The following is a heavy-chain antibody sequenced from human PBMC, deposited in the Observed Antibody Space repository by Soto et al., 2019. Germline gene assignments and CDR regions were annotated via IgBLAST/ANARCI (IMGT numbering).Heavy chain of an antibody. CDR1: GGSLTSYY. V-gene: IGHV4-59*08. J-gene: IGHJ4*02. D-gene: IGHD5-12*01. CDR2: VYYTGIA. Sequence: QVQLQESGPGLVKPSETLSLTCTVSGGSLTSYYWSWIRQPPGKGLEWIGFVYYTGIARYNPSLKSRVTISLDTSKNQFSLKLTSVTAADTAIYYCARPIVSTETFDYWGQGTLVTVSS. CDR3: ARPIVSTETFDY.